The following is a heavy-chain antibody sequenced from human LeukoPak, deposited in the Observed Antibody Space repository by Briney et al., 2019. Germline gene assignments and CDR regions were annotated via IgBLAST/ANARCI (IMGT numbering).Heavy chain of an antibody. J-gene: IGHJ5*02. CDR3: GHRQVGWYDD. CDR1: GFSLRTSGVS. V-gene: IGHV2-5*01. Sequence: SGPTLVNPTQTLTLNCTFSGFSLRTSGVSVGWIRQPPGKALEWLALIFWNDDKRYSPSLKSRLTLTKDTSKNQVVLTMTNMDPVDTGTYYCGHRQVGWYDDWGQGTLDTVSS. CDR2: IFWNDDK.